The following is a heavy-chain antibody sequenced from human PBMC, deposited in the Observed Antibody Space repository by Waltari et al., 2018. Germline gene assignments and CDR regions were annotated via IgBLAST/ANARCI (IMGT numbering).Heavy chain of an antibody. J-gene: IGHJ4*02. D-gene: IGHD1-20*01. CDR3: AKPFYNWDDPLHS. Sequence: EVQLLESGGGLVQPGGSLRLSCSAPGSYCNNFAINWVRLAPGTGLDWVAAITVSDDTFYADSVMGRFTVSRDTSKNTVYLQMNGLRAEDTAIYYCAKPFYNWDDPLHSWGQGTLVAVSS. V-gene: IGHV3-23*01. CDR1: GSYCNNFA. CDR2: ITVSDDT.